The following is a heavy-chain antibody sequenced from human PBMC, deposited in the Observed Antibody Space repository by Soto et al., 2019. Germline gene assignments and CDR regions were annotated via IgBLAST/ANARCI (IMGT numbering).Heavy chain of an antibody. D-gene: IGHD4-17*01. J-gene: IGHJ3*01. CDR3: ARGHEYGGNSDAFEV. CDR2: ILPFFGTA. V-gene: IGHV1-69*13. CDR1: GGTFRTES. Sequence: QVHLVQSGAEVKKPGSSVKVSCKYSGGTFRTESINWVRQAPGQGLEWMGGILPFFGTADYAPRFQGRVTITADGATTTAYTELSSLTSQDTAVYFCARGHEYGGNSDAFEVWGQGTMVTVSS.